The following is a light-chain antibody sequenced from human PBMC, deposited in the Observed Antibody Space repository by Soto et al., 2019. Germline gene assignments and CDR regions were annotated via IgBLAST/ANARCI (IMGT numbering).Light chain of an antibody. CDR1: SSDVGGSGL. Sequence: QSVLTQPASVSGSPGQSITISCTGTSSDVGGSGLVSWYQFHPGKAPTLLIFEGFKRPSGVSNRFSGSKSGSTASLTISGLQAEDEADYYCCSYAGRSTWDVVFGGGTKVTVL. V-gene: IGLV2-23*01. CDR2: EGF. J-gene: IGLJ2*01. CDR3: CSYAGRSTWDVV.